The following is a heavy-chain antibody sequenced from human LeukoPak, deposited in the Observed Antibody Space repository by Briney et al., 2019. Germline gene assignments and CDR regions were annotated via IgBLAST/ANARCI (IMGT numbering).Heavy chain of an antibody. CDR1: GFTFSSYG. Sequence: GGSLRLSCAASGFTFSSYGMHWVRQAPGKGLEWVSSISSSSSYIYYADSVKGRFTISRDNAKNSLYLQMNSLRAEDTAVYYCARVKRMWELQGPFDYWGQGTLVTVSS. CDR3: ARVKRMWELQGPFDY. D-gene: IGHD1-26*01. J-gene: IGHJ4*02. V-gene: IGHV3-21*01. CDR2: ISSSSSYI.